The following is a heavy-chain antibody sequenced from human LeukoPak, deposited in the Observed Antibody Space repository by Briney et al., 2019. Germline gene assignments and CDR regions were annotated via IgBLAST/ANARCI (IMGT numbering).Heavy chain of an antibody. CDR2: INHSGST. CDR3: ARDSKTTPTDY. CDR1: GGSFSGYY. Sequence: SETLSLTCAVYGGSFSGYYWSWIRQPRGKGLEWIGEINHSGSTNYNPSLKCRVTISVDTSKNQFSLKLSSVTAADTAVYYCARDSKTTPTDYWGQGTLVTVSS. J-gene: IGHJ4*02. V-gene: IGHV4-34*01. D-gene: IGHD1-7*01.